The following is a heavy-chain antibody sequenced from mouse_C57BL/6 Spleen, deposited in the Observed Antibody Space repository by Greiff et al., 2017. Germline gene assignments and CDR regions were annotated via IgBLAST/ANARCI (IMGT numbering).Heavy chain of an antibody. Sequence: EVQLQQSGPELVKPGASVKISCKASGYTFTDYYMNWVKQSHGKSLEWIGDINPNNGGTSYNQKFKGKATLTVDKSSSTAYMELRSLTSEDSAVYYCAVAYYSNYGEDAMDYWGQGTSVTVSS. V-gene: IGHV1-26*01. D-gene: IGHD2-5*01. CDR2: INPNNGGT. CDR3: AVAYYSNYGEDAMDY. J-gene: IGHJ4*01. CDR1: GYTFTDYY.